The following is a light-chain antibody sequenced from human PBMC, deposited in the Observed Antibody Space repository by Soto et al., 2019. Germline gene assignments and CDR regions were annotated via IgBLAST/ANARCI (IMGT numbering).Light chain of an antibody. V-gene: IGLV2-23*01. CDR1: SSDVGSYNL. CDR3: CSYGGSSTFVV. Sequence: QSALTQPASVSGSPGQSITISCTGTSSDVGSYNLVSWYQQHPGKAPKLMIYEGSKRPSGVSNRFSCSKSGNTASLTISGLHAEEEADYYCCSYGGSSTFVVFGGGTKLTVL. CDR2: EGS. J-gene: IGLJ2*01.